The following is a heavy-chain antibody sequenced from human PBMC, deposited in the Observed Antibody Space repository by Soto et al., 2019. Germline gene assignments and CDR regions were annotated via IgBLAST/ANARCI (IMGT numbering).Heavy chain of an antibody. CDR1: GFTFSSYA. D-gene: IGHD6-13*01. J-gene: IGHJ4*02. V-gene: IGHV3-23*01. CDR3: AKENGYSSSWFDFDY. CDR2: ISVSGGST. Sequence: EVQLLESGGGLVQPGGSLRLSCAASGFTFSSYAMSWVRQAPGKGLEWVSAISVSGGSTYYADSVKGRFTISRDNSKNTLYLQMNSLRAEYTAVYYYAKENGYSSSWFDFDYWGQGALVTVSS.